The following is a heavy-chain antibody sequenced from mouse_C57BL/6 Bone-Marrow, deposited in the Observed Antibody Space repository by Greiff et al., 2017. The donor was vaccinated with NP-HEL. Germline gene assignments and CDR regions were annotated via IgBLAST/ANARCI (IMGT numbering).Heavy chain of an antibody. CDR3: ARRKYCGRGWYFGV. J-gene: IGHJ1*03. Sequence: QVQLQQSGAELARPGASVKLSCKASGYTFTSYGISWVKQRTGQGLEWIGEIYPRSGNTYYNEKFKGKATLTADKSSSTAYMELRSLTSEDSAVYFCARRKYCGRGWYFGVWGTGTTVTVSS. D-gene: IGHD1-1*01. V-gene: IGHV1-81*01. CDR2: IYPRSGNT. CDR1: GYTFTSYG.